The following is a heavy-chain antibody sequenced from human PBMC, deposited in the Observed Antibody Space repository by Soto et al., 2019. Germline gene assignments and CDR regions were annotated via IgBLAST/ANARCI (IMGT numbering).Heavy chain of an antibody. J-gene: IGHJ4*02. V-gene: IGHV3-15*07. D-gene: IGHD3-3*01. Sequence: EVQLVESGGGLVKPGGSLRLSCAASGFTFSNAWMNWVRQAPGKGLEWVGRIKSKTDGGTTDYAAPVKGRFTISRDDSKNTLYLQMNSVKTEDTAVYYCTNYDFWSGTGGGDYWGQGTLVTVSS. CDR3: TNYDFWSGTGGGDY. CDR1: GFTFSNAW. CDR2: IKSKTDGGTT.